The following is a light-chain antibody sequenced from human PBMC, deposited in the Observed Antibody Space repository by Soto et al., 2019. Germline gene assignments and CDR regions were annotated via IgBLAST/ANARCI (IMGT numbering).Light chain of an antibody. V-gene: IGLV1-40*01. CDR3: QSYDSSLTVL. Sequence: QSVLTQPPSVSGAPGQRVTISCTGSSSNIGAGYDVHWYQQLPGTAPKLLIYDNTNRPSGVPDRFSGSNSGTSASLAITGLQAEDEADYYCQSYDSSLTVLFGTGTKVTVL. J-gene: IGLJ1*01. CDR1: SSNIGAGYD. CDR2: DNT.